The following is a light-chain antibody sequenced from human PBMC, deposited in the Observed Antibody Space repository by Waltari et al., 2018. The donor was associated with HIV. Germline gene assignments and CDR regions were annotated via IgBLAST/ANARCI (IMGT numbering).Light chain of an antibody. Sequence: SSVLTQDPAVSVALGQTVRITCQGDSLRNYFASWYQQKPGQAPVLVMYANNSRPSVIPNRVAGSNSGNTASLTITGAQAEDEADYYCNSRDSSGNHLYWVFGGGTKLTVL. CDR2: ANN. J-gene: IGLJ3*02. CDR1: SLRNYF. V-gene: IGLV3-19*01. CDR3: NSRDSSGNHLYWV.